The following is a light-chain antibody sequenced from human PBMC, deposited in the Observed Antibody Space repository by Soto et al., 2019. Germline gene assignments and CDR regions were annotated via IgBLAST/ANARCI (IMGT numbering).Light chain of an antibody. V-gene: IGKV1-6*01. Sequence: AIQMTQSPSSLSASVGDRVTITCRASQGIRNDLGWYQQTPGKAPKLLIYAASRLQSGVPSRFSGTGSGTDFTLTISSLQPEDFATYYCLQDSNYPRTFGQATKLEIK. CDR3: LQDSNYPRT. J-gene: IGKJ2*01. CDR2: AAS. CDR1: QGIRND.